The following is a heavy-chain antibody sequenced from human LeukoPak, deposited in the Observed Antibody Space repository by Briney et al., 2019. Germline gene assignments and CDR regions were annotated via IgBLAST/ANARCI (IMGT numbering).Heavy chain of an antibody. J-gene: IGHJ4*02. CDR2: INPDSGGT. CDR3: ARWMATVTTPDY. D-gene: IGHD4-11*01. CDR1: GYTFNGFY. V-gene: IGHV1-2*02. Sequence: ASVKVSCKASGYTFNGFYLHWVRQAPGQGLEWMGWINPDSGGTNYAQKFQGRVTMTRDTSISTAYMELSRLRSDDTAVYYCARWMATVTTPDYWGQGTLVTVSS.